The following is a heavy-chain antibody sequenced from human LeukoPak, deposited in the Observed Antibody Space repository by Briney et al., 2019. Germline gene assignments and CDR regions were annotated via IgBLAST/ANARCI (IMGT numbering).Heavy chain of an antibody. CDR2: ISSSGST. CDR1: GDSISSGDYY. J-gene: IGHJ3*02. Sequence: PSETLSLTCAVSGDSISSGDYYWSWIRQPAGKGLEWIGRISSSGSTNYNPSLKSRVTISVDTSKNQFSLRLSSVTAADTAVYFCARGPYSYDSSGAFDIWGQGTMVTVSS. CDR3: ARGPYSYDSSGAFDI. V-gene: IGHV4-61*02. D-gene: IGHD3-22*01.